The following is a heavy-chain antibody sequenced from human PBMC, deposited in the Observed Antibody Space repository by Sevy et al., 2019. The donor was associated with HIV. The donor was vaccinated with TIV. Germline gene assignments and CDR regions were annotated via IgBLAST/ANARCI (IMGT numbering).Heavy chain of an antibody. CDR1: GFTVSSNY. Sequence: GGSPRLSCAASGFTVSSNYMSWVRQAPGKGLEWVSVIYSGGSTYYADSVKGRFTISRDNSKNTLYLQMNSLRAEDTAVYYCARWIQLWLGGWAFDIWGQGTMVTVSS. J-gene: IGHJ3*02. CDR2: IYSGGST. CDR3: ARWIQLWLGGWAFDI. D-gene: IGHD5-18*01. V-gene: IGHV3-53*01.